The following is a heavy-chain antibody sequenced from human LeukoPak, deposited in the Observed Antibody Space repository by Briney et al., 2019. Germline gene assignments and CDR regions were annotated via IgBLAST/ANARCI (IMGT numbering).Heavy chain of an antibody. CDR3: ATSAGPGYSKSYFDY. CDR2: IWYDGSNE. J-gene: IGHJ4*02. Sequence: PGGSLRLSCAASGFTFSSYGMHWVRQAPGKGLEWVAVIWYDGSNEYYVDSVKGRFTISRDNSKNTLYLQMNNLRAEDTAVYYCATSAGPGYSKSYFDYWGQGTLVTVSS. V-gene: IGHV3-33*01. CDR1: GFTFSSYG. D-gene: IGHD5-12*01.